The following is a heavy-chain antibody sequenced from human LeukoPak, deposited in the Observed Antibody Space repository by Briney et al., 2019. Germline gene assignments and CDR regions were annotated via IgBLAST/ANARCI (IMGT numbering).Heavy chain of an antibody. CDR1: GDTVSSNSAA. J-gene: IGHJ3*02. Sequence: SQTLSLTCAISGDTVSSNSAALNWIRQSPSRGLEWLGRTYYRSKWYNDYAISVKSRITINPDTSKNQFSLQLNSVTPEDTAVYYCARKYSSSWYDALDIWGQGTMVTVSS. V-gene: IGHV6-1*01. CDR2: TYYRSKWYN. D-gene: IGHD6-13*01. CDR3: ARKYSSSWYDALDI.